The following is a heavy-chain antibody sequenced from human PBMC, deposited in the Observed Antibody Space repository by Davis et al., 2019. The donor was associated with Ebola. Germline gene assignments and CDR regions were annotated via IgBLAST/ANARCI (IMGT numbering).Heavy chain of an antibody. CDR2: INPNSGGT. D-gene: IGHD4-11*01. Sequence: ASVKVSCKASGYTFTGYYMHWVRQAPGQGLEWMGWINPNSGGTNYAQKFQGRVTMTRDTSISTAYMELSRLRSDDTAVYYCGRGTSVTTDPPYFYMDVWGKGTTVTVSS. J-gene: IGHJ6*03. CDR1: GYTFTGYY. V-gene: IGHV1-2*02. CDR3: GRGTSVTTDPPYFYMDV.